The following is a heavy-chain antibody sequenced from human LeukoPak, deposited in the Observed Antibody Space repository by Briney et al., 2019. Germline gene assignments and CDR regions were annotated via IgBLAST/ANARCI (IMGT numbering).Heavy chain of an antibody. CDR3: TTSYYDTLTGSSTFDY. D-gene: IGHD3-9*01. V-gene: IGHV3-15*01. J-gene: IGHJ4*02. CDR2: IKSKADGGTT. CDR1: GFTFSYAW. Sequence: PGGSLRLSCAASGFTFSYAWMNWVRQAPGKGLELVGRIKSKADGGTTDYAAPVKGRFTISRDHSKNTLYLQMNSLKTEDTAVYYCTTSYYDTLTGSSTFDYWGQGTLVTVSS.